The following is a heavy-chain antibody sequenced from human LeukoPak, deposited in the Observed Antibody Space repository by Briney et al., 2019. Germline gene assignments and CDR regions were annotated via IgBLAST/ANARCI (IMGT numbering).Heavy chain of an antibody. V-gene: IGHV4-39*01. CDR3: ASYVWGSYFGPKRFDY. J-gene: IGHJ4*02. Sequence: SETLSLTCTVSGGSISSYYWGWIRQPPGKGLEWIGSIYYSGSTYYNPSLKSRVTISVDTSKNQFSLKLSSATAADTAVYYCASYVWGSYFGPKRFDYWGRGTLVTVSS. CDR2: IYYSGST. D-gene: IGHD3-16*01. CDR1: GGSISSYY.